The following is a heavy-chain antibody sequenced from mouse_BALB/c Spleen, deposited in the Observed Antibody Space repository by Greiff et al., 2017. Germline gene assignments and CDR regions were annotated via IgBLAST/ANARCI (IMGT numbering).Heavy chain of an antibody. CDR2: ISYSGST. V-gene: IGHV3-2*02. D-gene: IGHD2-4*01. CDR1: GYSITSDYA. J-gene: IGHJ3*01. Sequence: EVQRVESGPGLVKPSQSLSLTCTVTGYSITSDYAWNWIRQFPGNKLEWMGYISYSGSTSYNPSLKSRISITRDPSKNQFFLQLNSVTTEDTATYYCAGRGDYDAWFAYWGQGTLVTVSA. CDR3: AGRGDYDAWFAY.